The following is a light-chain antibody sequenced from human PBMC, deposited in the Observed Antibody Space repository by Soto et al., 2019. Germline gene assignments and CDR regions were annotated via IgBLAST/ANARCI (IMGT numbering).Light chain of an antibody. Sequence: DIQMTQSPSTLSGSVGDRVTITCRASQTISSWLAWYQQKPGKAPKLLIYKASTLKSGVPSRFSGSGSGTDFTLTISSLQPEDFATYYCQHYNSYSEAFGQGTKVDNK. CDR1: QTISSW. J-gene: IGKJ1*01. V-gene: IGKV1-5*03. CDR2: KAS. CDR3: QHYNSYSEA.